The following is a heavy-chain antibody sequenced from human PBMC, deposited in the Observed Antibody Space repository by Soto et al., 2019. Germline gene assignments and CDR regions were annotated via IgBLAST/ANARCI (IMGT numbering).Heavy chain of an antibody. CDR1: GGSFSGYY. D-gene: IGHD4-17*01. CDR2: INHSGST. Sequence: PSETLSLTCAVYGGSFSGYYWSWIRQPPGKGLEWIGEINHSGSTNYNPSLKSRVTISVDTSKNQFSLKLSSGTAADKAVYYRARAEPLGDDGGAGSTRSANWFDPWGKGSLV. V-gene: IGHV4-34*01. CDR3: ARAEPLGDDGGAGSTRSANWFDP. J-gene: IGHJ5*02.